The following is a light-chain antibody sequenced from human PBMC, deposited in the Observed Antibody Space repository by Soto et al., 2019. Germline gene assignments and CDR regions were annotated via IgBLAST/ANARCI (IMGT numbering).Light chain of an antibody. CDR1: QSVSSN. J-gene: IGKJ3*01. Sequence: EIVMTQSPATLSVSPGERATLSCRASQSVSSNLAWYQQKPGQAPRLLIYGASTRATGSPARFSGSGSGTEFTLTISSLKSEDFAVYYCQQYNNWPLGFGPGTKVDIK. CDR2: GAS. V-gene: IGKV3-15*01. CDR3: QQYNNWPLG.